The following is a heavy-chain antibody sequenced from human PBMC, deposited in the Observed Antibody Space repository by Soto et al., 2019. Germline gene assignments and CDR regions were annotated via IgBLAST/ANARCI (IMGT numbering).Heavy chain of an antibody. CDR1: GGSISSGGYY. V-gene: IGHV4-31*03. CDR2: IYYSGST. J-gene: IGHJ5*02. CDR3: ARETFHYYGSGSYYNWFDP. D-gene: IGHD3-10*01. Sequence: PSETLSLTCTVSGGSISSGGYYWSWIRQHPGKGLEWIGYIYYSGSTYYNPSLKSRVTISVDTSKNQFSLKLSSVTAADTAVYYCARETFHYYGSGSYYNWFDPWGQGTLVTVSS.